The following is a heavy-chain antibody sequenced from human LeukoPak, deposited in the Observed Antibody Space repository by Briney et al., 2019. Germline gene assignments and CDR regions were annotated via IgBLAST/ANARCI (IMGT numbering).Heavy chain of an antibody. V-gene: IGHV1-18*01. CDR1: GYTFMSYG. CDR3: ARDGYFDY. J-gene: IGHJ4*02. CDR2: ISVYNGNT. Sequence: EASVKVSCKASGYTFMSYGIAWVRQAPGQGLEWIGWISVYNGNTNYAQKFQGRVTMTIDTSTSTAYMELRSLRSDDTAVYYCARDGYFDYWGQGSLVSVSS.